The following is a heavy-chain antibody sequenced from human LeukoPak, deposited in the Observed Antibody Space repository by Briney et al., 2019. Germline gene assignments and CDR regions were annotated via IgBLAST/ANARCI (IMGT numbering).Heavy chain of an antibody. D-gene: IGHD5-18*01. CDR1: GGSISSYY. J-gene: IGHJ3*02. CDR3: ARDLGVMVRAFDI. V-gene: IGHV4-59*01. CDR2: TYYSGST. Sequence: SETLSLTCTVSGGSISSYYWSWIRQPPGKRLEWIGYTYYSGSTSYNPSLKSRVTISVDTSKNQISLKLSSVTAADTAVYYCARDLGVMVRAFDIWGQGTMVTFSS.